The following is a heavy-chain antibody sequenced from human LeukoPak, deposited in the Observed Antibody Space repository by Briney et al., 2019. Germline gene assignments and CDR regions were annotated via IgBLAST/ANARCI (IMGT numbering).Heavy chain of an antibody. Sequence: SETLSLTCTVSGYSISSGYYWGWIWQPPGKGLEWIGSIYHSGSTYYNPSLKSRVTLSVHSSKNQFSLKLSSLTAADTALYYCARHGRGNYYYLPNRGNWFDPWGQGTLVTVSS. D-gene: IGHD1-26*01. J-gene: IGHJ5*02. V-gene: IGHV4-38-2*02. CDR2: IYHSGST. CDR3: ARHGRGNYYYLPNRGNWFDP. CDR1: GYSISSGYY.